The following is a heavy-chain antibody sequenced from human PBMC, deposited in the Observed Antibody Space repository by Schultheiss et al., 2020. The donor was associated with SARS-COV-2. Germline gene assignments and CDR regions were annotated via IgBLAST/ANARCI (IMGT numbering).Heavy chain of an antibody. CDR1: GFTFSGSA. D-gene: IGHD4-17*01. Sequence: GGSLRLSCAASGFTFSGSAMLWVRQAPGKGLEWVGRIKSRGNAYATAYAASVKGRFTISRDDSRNTAYLQMNSLETEDTAVYYCTRPVTTGREMMVYWGQGTLVTVSS. J-gene: IGHJ4*02. V-gene: IGHV3-73*01. CDR3: TRPVTTGREMMVY. CDR2: IKSRGNAYAT.